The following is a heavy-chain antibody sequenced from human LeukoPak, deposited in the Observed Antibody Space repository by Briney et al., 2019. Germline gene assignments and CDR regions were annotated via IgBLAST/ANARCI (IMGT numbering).Heavy chain of an antibody. V-gene: IGHV4-38-2*02. CDR1: GYSITSGYY. D-gene: IGHD3-3*01. J-gene: IGHJ5*02. CDR3: ARDGEDGRGGWFDP. Sequence: PSETLSLTWAVSGYSITSGYYWGWLRQPPGKGLEWIGSIYHSGTTYYNPSLRSRVTISVDTSKNQFSLKLNSVTAADTAVYYCARDGEDGRGGWFDPWGQGILVTVSS. CDR2: IYHSGTT.